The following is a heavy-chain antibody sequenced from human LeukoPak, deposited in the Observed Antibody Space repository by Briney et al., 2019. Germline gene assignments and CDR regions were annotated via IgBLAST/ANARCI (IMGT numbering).Heavy chain of an antibody. CDR2: IYYSGST. CDR3: ARGRVSSSTWYSTYYYYFYMDV. Sequence: SETLSLTCTVSGGSISSYYWSWIRQPPGKGLEWIGYIYYSGSTNYNPSLKSRVTISIDTSKNLFSLRLRSVTAADTAVYFCARGRVSSSTWYSTYYYYFYMDVWGKGTTVTVSS. J-gene: IGHJ6*03. CDR1: GGSISSYY. V-gene: IGHV4-59*01. D-gene: IGHD1-1*01.